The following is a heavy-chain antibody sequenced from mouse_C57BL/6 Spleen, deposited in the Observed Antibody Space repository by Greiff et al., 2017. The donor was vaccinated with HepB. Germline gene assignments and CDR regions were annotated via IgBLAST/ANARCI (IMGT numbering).Heavy chain of an antibody. CDR3: ARDRTGTEGSYFDY. V-gene: IGHV5-4*03. J-gene: IGHJ2*01. CDR1: GFTFSSYA. Sequence: EVMLVESGGGLVKPGGSLKLSCAASGFTFSSYAMSWVRQTPEKRLEWVATISDGGSYTYYPDNVKGRFTIARDNAKNNLYLQMSHLKSEDTTMYYCARDRTGTEGSYFDYWGQGTTLTVSS. CDR2: ISDGGSYT. D-gene: IGHD4-1*01.